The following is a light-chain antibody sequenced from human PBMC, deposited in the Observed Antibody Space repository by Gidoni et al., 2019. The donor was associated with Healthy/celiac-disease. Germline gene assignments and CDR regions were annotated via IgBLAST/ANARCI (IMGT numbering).Light chain of an antibody. CDR1: QSVSSN. CDR3: QQYNNWPPWT. J-gene: IGKJ1*01. Sequence: VMTHLPTTLSVSPGERATLSCRASQSVSSNLAWYQQKPGQAPRLLIYGASTRATGIPARFSGSGSGTEFTLTISSLQFEDFAVYYCQQYNNWPPWTFGQGTKVEIK. V-gene: IGKV3-15*01. CDR2: GAS.